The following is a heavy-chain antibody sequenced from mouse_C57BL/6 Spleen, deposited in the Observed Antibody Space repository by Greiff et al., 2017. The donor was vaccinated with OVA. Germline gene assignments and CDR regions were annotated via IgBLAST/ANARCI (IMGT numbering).Heavy chain of an antibody. CDR2: ISNGGGST. CDR3: ARQITAAMDY. D-gene: IGHD1-1*01. CDR1: GFTFSDYY. V-gene: IGHV5-12*01. J-gene: IGHJ4*01. Sequence: VESGGGLVQPGGSLKLSCAASGFTFSDYYMYWVRQTPEKRLEWVAYISNGGGSTYYPDTVKGRFTISRDNAKNTLYLQMSRLKSEDTAMYYCARQITAAMDYWGQGTSVTVSS.